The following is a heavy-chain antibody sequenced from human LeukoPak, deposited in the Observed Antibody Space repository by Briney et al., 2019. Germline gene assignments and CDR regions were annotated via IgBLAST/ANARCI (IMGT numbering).Heavy chain of an antibody. CDR3: ARDLGYGSGSYN. V-gene: IGHV1-2*02. Sequence: ASVKVSCKASGYTFTGYYIHWARQAPGQGLEWMGWINPNSGGTNYAQKFQGRVTMTTDTSTSTAYMELRSLRSDDTAVYYCARDLGYGSGSYNWGQGTLVTVSS. CDR2: INPNSGGT. CDR1: GYTFTGYY. D-gene: IGHD3-10*01. J-gene: IGHJ4*02.